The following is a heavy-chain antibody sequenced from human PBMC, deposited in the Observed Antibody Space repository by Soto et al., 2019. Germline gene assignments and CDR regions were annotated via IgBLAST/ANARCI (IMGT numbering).Heavy chain of an antibody. CDR2: INHSGST. CDR1: GGSFSGYY. CDR3: ARAVVVVPAAIRDSYYYYGMDV. D-gene: IGHD2-2*02. Sequence: PSETLSLTCAVYGGSFSGYYWSWIRQPPGKGLEWIGEINHSGSTNYNPSLKSRVTVSVDTSKNQFSLKLSSVTAADTAVYYCARAVVVVPAAIRDSYYYYGMDVWGQGTTVTVSS. J-gene: IGHJ6*02. V-gene: IGHV4-34*01.